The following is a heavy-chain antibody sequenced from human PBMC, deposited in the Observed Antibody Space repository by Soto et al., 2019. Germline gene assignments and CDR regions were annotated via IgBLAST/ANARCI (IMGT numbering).Heavy chain of an antibody. Sequence: QVQLVESGGGVVQPGRSLRLSCAASGFTFSSYGMQWVRQAPGKGLEWVAVIWYDGSNKYYADSVKGRFTISRDNSKNTLYLQMNSRRAEDTAVYYCARDGEWGYGYGYGYYYGMDVWGQGTTVTVSS. CDR2: IWYDGSNK. D-gene: IGHD5-18*01. CDR1: GFTFSSYG. V-gene: IGHV3-33*01. J-gene: IGHJ6*02. CDR3: ARDGEWGYGYGYGYYYGMDV.